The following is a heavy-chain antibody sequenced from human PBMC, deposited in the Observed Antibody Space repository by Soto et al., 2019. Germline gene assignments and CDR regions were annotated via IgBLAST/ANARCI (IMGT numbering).Heavy chain of an antibody. Sequence: VQLLESGGGLVQPGGSLRLSCAASGFTFSSYAMSWVRQAPGKGLEWVSAISGSGGSTYYADSVKGRFTISRDNSKNTLYLQMNSLRAEDTAVYYCAKDTGVLLWFGEFPDAFDIWGQGTMVTVSS. CDR2: ISGSGGST. CDR1: GFTFSSYA. D-gene: IGHD3-10*01. CDR3: AKDTGVLLWFGEFPDAFDI. J-gene: IGHJ3*02. V-gene: IGHV3-23*01.